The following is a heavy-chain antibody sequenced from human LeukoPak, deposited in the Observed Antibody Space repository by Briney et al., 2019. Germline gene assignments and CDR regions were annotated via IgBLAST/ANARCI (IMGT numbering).Heavy chain of an antibody. CDR3: ARVVAVTGTPVYYMDV. CDR2: INPNSGGT. J-gene: IGHJ6*03. CDR1: GYMFTGYY. Sequence: ASVKVSCKASGYMFTGYYMHWVRQAPGQGLEWMGRINPNSGGTNYAQKLQGRVTMTRDTSISTAYMDLNRLRSDDTAVYYCARVVAVTGTPVYYMDVWGKGTTVTVSS. V-gene: IGHV1-2*06. D-gene: IGHD6-19*01.